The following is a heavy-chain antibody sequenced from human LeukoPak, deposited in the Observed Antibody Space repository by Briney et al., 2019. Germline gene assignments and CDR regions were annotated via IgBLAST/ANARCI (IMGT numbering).Heavy chain of an antibody. J-gene: IGHJ4*02. CDR3: ARGRPYSSSPGY. CDR1: GGSISSYY. D-gene: IGHD6-13*01. V-gene: IGHV4-59*01. CDR2: IYYDGSA. Sequence: PSETLSLTCTVSGGSISSYYWSWIRQPPGKGLEWIGYIYYDGSANYNPSLKSRVTISIDTSNSRFSLKLSSVTTADTAVYYCARGRPYSSSPGYWGQGTLVTVSS.